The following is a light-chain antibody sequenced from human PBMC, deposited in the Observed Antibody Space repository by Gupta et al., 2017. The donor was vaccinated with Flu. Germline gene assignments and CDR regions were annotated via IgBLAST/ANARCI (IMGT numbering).Light chain of an antibody. CDR2: YVS. CDR3: CANAGRYTWV. CDR1: GDYVV. J-gene: IGLJ3*02. Sequence: GDYVVVSWDQLHPGKAPKLSLSYVSQRPSGVPDRFSGAESGNTASLTISALQSGDGADYPCCANAGRYTWVFGGGTKLTVL. V-gene: IGLV2-11*01.